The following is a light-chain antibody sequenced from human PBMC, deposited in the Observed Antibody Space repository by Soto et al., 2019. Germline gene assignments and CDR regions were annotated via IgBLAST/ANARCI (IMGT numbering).Light chain of an antibody. V-gene: IGKV1-5*03. CDR1: QSISTW. J-gene: IGKJ2*01. CDR2: KAS. Sequence: DIQMTQSPSTLSASVGDRGTITCRASQSISTWLAWYQQKPGKAPKLLIYKASSLRNGVTSRFSGRGSGTEFTLTIFSLQPDDFASYYCQQYNGYPPTFGQGTKLEIK. CDR3: QQYNGYPPT.